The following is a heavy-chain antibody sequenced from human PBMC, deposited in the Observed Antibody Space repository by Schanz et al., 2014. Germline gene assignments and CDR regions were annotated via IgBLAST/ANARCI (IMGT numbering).Heavy chain of an antibody. D-gene: IGHD3-10*01. CDR1: RSTFSSYT. CDR2: FIPILDVG. J-gene: IGHJ4*02. V-gene: IGHV1-69*02. CDR3: ARGRGFYDY. Sequence: QGQLVQSGPEVKEPGASVKVSCKASRSTFSSYTISWVRQARGQGLEWVGRFIPILDVGNYAQQFQGRVTFTADKSTFTAYMDVSSLRSEDTAVHYCARGRGFYDYWGQGTLVTVSS.